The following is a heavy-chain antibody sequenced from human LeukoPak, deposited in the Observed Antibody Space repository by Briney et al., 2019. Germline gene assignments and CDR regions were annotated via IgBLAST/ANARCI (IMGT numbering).Heavy chain of an antibody. CDR3: ASYGYSSGRFDY. J-gene: IGHJ4*02. CDR1: GFTFSSYA. CDR2: ISGSGGST. D-gene: IGHD6-19*01. V-gene: IGHV3-23*01. Sequence: GGSLRLSCAASGFTFSSYAMSWVRQAPGKGLEWISAISGSGGSTYYADSVKGRFTISRDNSKNTLYLQMNRLRAEDTAVYYCASYGYSSGRFDYWGQGTLVTVSS.